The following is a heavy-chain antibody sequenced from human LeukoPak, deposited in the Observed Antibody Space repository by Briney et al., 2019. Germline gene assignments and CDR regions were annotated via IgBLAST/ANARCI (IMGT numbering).Heavy chain of an antibody. V-gene: IGHV3-43*02. CDR1: GLPIADFA. J-gene: IGHJ4*02. CDR2: ISGDGVST. CDR3: AKESGKFDY. Sequence: PGGSLRLSCVASGLPIADFAMHWVRQAPGKGLEWASLISGDGVSTFYADSVKGRFSIFRDNSKNSLYLEMNSLRTEDAAMYYCAKESGKFDYWGQGTLVAVSS.